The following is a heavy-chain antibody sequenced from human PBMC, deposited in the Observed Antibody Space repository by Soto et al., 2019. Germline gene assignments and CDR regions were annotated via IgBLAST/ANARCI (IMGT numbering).Heavy chain of an antibody. D-gene: IGHD2-21*01. CDR3: ARQIGYYYYIDV. CDR2: IYYSGST. Sequence: SETLSLTCTVSGGSISTYYWSWIRQPPGKGLEWIGYIYYSGSTNYNPSLKSRVTISVDTSKNQFSLNVSSVTAADTAVYYCARQIGYYYYIDVWGKGTTVTVSS. V-gene: IGHV4-59*08. CDR1: GGSISTYY. J-gene: IGHJ6*03.